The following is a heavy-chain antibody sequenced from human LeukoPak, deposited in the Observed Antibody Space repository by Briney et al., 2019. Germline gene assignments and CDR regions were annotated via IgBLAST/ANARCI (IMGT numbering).Heavy chain of an antibody. V-gene: IGHV3-11*05. CDR3: ARDRSGWYRWFDP. CDR1: GFTFSDYY. Sequence: GGSLRLSCAASGFTFSDYYMSWIRQAPGKGLEWVSYISSSSYTNYADSVKGRFTISRDNAKNSLYLQMNSLRAEDTAVYYCARDRSGWYRWFDPWGQGTLVTVPS. CDR2: ISSSSYT. J-gene: IGHJ5*02. D-gene: IGHD6-19*01.